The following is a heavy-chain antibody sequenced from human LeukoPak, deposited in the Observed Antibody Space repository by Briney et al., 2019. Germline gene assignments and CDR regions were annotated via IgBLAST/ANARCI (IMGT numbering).Heavy chain of an antibody. V-gene: IGHV3-30*03. D-gene: IGHD1-1*01. Sequence: PGGSLRPSCAASGFTFSSYGMHWVRQAPGKGLEWVAVISYDGSNKYYADSVKGRFTISRDNSKSTLYLQMNSLRAEDTAVYYCVRTTYGDYWGQGTLVTVSS. CDR2: ISYDGSNK. J-gene: IGHJ4*02. CDR3: VRTTYGDY. CDR1: GFTFSSYG.